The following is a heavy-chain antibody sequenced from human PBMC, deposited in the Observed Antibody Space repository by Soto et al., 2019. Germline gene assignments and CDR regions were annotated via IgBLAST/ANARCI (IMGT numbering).Heavy chain of an antibody. J-gene: IGHJ4*02. Sequence: QLQLQESGSGLVKPSQTLSLTCAVSGGAISSGSSSWSWIRQPPGKGLEWIGYIYRSGSTYYNPSLQSRVTISVDRSKKQCSLKLRSASGADTVVYYCAAGGGLTRYYWGQGTLVTVSS. CDR3: AAGGGLTRYY. V-gene: IGHV4-30-2*01. CDR1: GGAISSGSSS. CDR2: IYRSGST. D-gene: IGHD1-26*01.